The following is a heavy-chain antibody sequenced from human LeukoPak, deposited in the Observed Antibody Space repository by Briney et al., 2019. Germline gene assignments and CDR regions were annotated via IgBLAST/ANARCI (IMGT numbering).Heavy chain of an antibody. CDR3: AKVLGWFGELFPDAFDI. J-gene: IGHJ3*02. CDR2: ISYDGSNE. V-gene: IGHV3-30*04. CDR1: GFTFSGSA. D-gene: IGHD3-10*01. Sequence: HPGGSLRLSCAASGFTFSGSAMHWVRQAPGKGLEWVAIISYDGSNEYYADSVKGRFTISRDNSKNTLYLQMNSLRAEDTAVYYCAKVLGWFGELFPDAFDIWGQGTMVTVSS.